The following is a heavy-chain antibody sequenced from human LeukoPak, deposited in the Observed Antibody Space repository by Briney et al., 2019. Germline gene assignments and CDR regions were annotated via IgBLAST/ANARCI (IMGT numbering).Heavy chain of an antibody. CDR2: INPNSGGT. CDR3: ARGVVTATFYYYMDV. V-gene: IGHV1-2*02. D-gene: IGHD2-15*01. CDR1: GYTFTGYY. Sequence: ASVKVSCQPSGYTFTGYYIQWVRQAPNQGLEWMGWINPNSGGTNYAQNFQGRVTMTRDTSISTAYMELSRLRSDDTAVYYCARGVVTATFYYYMDVWGKGTTVTVSS. J-gene: IGHJ6*03.